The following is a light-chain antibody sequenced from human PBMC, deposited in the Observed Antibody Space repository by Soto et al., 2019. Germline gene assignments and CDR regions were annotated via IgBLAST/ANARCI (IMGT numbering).Light chain of an antibody. Sequence: QSALTQPASVSGSPGQSITISCTGTSSDVGVYNYVSWYQQHPGKAPKLMIYEVSNRPSGVSNRFSGSKSGNTASLTISGLQAEDEADYYCSSYTSSSTLDVLFGGGTKVTVL. CDR1: SSDVGVYNY. J-gene: IGLJ2*01. CDR3: SSYTSSSTLDVL. CDR2: EVS. V-gene: IGLV2-14*01.